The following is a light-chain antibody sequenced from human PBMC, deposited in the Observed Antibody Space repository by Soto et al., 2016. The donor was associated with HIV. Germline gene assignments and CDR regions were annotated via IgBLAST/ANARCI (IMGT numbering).Light chain of an antibody. V-gene: IGKV1-6*01. CDR3: QQYDSYWRT. CDR2: SAS. Sequence: AIQMTQSPSSLSASVGDRVTITCRASQGIKNELGWYQQKPGKAPKLLIYSASSLGSGVPSRFSGSGSGTDFTLTISSLQPEDSASYYCQQYDSYWRTFGQGTKVEIK. J-gene: IGKJ1*01. CDR1: QGIKNE.